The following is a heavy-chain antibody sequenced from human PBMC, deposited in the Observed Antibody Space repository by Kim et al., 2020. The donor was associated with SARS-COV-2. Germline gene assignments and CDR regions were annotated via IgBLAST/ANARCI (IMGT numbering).Heavy chain of an antibody. D-gene: IGHD2-2*01. J-gene: IGHJ5*02. CDR3: AKEWIVAAAGWFDP. CDR2: ISTSGDST. V-gene: IGHV3-23*01. Sequence: GSLRLSCAASGFTFTSHSMSWVRQAPGKGLEWVSAISTSGDSTYYADSVKGRFTISRDNSKNMLFLQMNSLRAEDTAVYYCAKEWIVAAAGWFDPWGQGTLVIVSS. CDR1: GFTFTSHS.